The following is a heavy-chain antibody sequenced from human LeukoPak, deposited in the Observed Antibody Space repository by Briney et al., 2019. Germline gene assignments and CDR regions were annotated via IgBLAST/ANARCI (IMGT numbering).Heavy chain of an antibody. CDR1: GYTFTSYD. CDR3: ARTPRYCSSTSCSYYFDY. J-gene: IGHJ4*02. CDR2: TNPNSGNT. D-gene: IGHD2-2*01. Sequence: GASVKVSCKASGYTFTSYDINWVRQATGQGLEWMGWTNPNSGNTGYAQRFQGRVTITRNTSISTAYMELSSLRSEDTAVYYCARTPRYCSSTSCSYYFDYWGQGTLVTVSS. V-gene: IGHV1-8*03.